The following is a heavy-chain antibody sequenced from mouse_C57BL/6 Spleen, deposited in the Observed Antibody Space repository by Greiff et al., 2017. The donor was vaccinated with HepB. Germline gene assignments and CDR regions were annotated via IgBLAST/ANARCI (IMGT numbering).Heavy chain of an antibody. CDR2: IDPKSGGT. V-gene: IGHV1-72*01. Sequence: VQLQQSGAELVKPGASVKLSCKASGYTFTSYWMHWVKQRPGRGLEWIGRIDPKSGGTKYNEKFKSKATLTVDKPSSTAYMQLSSLTSEDSAVYYCARLMVTTLNDYWGQGTTLTVSS. D-gene: IGHD2-2*01. CDR3: ARLMVTTLNDY. J-gene: IGHJ2*01. CDR1: GYTFTSYW.